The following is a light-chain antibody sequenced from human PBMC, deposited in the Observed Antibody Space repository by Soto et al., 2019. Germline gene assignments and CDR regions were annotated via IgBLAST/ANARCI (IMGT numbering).Light chain of an antibody. V-gene: IGKV3-11*01. CDR3: RHRNNWPLT. CDR2: DAS. J-gene: IGKJ4*01. CDR1: QSVSSY. Sequence: EIVLTQSPATLSLSPGERATLSCRASQSVSSYLAWYQQKPGQAPRLLIYDASNRATGIPARFSGSGSGTDFTLTISSLEPYVLAVDYYRHRNNWPLTCGGGTELDSK.